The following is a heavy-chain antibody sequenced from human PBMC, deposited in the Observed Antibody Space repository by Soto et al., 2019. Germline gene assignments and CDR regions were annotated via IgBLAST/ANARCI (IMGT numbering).Heavy chain of an antibody. Sequence: ASVKVSCKASGYTFTSYGISWVRQAPGQGLEWMGWISAYNGNTNYAQKLQGRVTMTTDTSTSTAYMELRSLRSDDTAVYYCARDKFNYGDYKAFDYWGQETLVTVSS. CDR2: ISAYNGNT. D-gene: IGHD4-17*01. V-gene: IGHV1-18*01. J-gene: IGHJ4*02. CDR1: GYTFTSYG. CDR3: ARDKFNYGDYKAFDY.